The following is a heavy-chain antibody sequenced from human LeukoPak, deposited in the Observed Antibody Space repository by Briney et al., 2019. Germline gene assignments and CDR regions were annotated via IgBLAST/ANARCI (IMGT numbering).Heavy chain of an antibody. D-gene: IGHD3-22*01. CDR1: GGSFSGYY. J-gene: IGHJ4*02. Sequence: SETLSLTCAVYGGSFSGYYWSWIRQPPGKGLEWIGEINYSGSTNYNPSLKSRVTISVDTSKNQFSLKLSSVTAADTAVYYCARGSIGSSGYYFDYWGQGTLVTVSS. CDR2: INYSGST. CDR3: ARGSIGSSGYYFDY. V-gene: IGHV4-34*01.